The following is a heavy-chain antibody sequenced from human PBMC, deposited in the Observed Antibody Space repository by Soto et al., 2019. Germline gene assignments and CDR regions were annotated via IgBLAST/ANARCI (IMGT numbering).Heavy chain of an antibody. CDR3: ARAKQWLVSRWFDP. V-gene: IGHV4-59*01. CDR1: GGSISSYY. J-gene: IGHJ5*02. CDR2: IYYSGST. Sequence: QVQLQESGSGLVKPSETLSLTCTVSGGSISSYYWSWIRQPPGKGLEWIGYIYYSGSTNYNPSLKSRVTISVDTSKNQFSLKLSSVTAADTAVYYCARAKQWLVSRWFDPWGQGTLVTVSS. D-gene: IGHD6-19*01.